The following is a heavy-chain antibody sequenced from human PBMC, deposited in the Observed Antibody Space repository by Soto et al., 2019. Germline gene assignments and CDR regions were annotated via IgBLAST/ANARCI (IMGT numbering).Heavy chain of an antibody. J-gene: IGHJ4*02. D-gene: IGHD5-18*01. CDR2: ISASGYSA. CDR3: AKGEQLWEPFYH. Sequence: PGGSLRLSCAASGLAFSNYAISWVRQAPGKGLEWVSTISASGYSAYYGGAVKGRFTTSRDNSKSTLYLQMNRLRADDTAVYYCAKGEQLWEPFYHWGQGTQVTVSS. V-gene: IGHV3-23*01. CDR1: GLAFSNYA.